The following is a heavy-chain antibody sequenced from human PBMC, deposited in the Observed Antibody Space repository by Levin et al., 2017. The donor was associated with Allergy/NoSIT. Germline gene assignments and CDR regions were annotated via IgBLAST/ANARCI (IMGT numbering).Heavy chain of an antibody. CDR1: GGSFSGYY. D-gene: IGHD6-13*01. V-gene: IGHV4-34*01. CDR2: INHSGST. Sequence: TSETLSLTCAVYGGSFSGYYWSWIRQPPGKGLEWIGEINHSGSTNYNPSLKSRVTISVDTSKNQFSLKLSSVTAADTAVYYCARDGLAAGLGYWGQGTLVTVSS. CDR3: ARDGLAAGLGY. J-gene: IGHJ4*02.